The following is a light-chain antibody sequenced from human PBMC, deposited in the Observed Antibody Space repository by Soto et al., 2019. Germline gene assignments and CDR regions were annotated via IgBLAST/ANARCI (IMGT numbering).Light chain of an antibody. V-gene: IGLV2-14*01. CDR2: EVS. Sequence: QSALTQPASVSGSPGQSITISCTGTSSDVGGYNSVSWYQQHPGKAPKLMIYEVSNRPSGVSNRFSGSKSGDTASLTISGLQAEDEADYYCSSYTSGSTLLVFGGGTKLTFL. J-gene: IGLJ2*01. CDR3: SSYTSGSTLLV. CDR1: SSDVGGYNS.